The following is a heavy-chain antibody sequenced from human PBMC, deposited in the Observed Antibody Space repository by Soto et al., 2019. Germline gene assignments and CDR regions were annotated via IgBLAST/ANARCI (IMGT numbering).Heavy chain of an antibody. CDR2: ISGSGDST. D-gene: IGHD3-3*01. CDR1: GFTFSSYA. CDR3: ARLEGVPNHFSY. J-gene: IGHJ4*02. Sequence: PGGSLRLSCAASGFTFSSYAMSWVRQAPGKGLEWVSTISGSGDSTYYADSVKGRFTISRDNSKKMMYLQMNSLRAEDTAIFYCARLEGVPNHFSYWARGSLDPVSS. V-gene: IGHV3-23*01.